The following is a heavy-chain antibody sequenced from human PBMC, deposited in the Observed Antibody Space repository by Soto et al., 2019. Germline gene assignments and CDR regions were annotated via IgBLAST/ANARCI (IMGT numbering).Heavy chain of an antibody. CDR3: ARDFLNLRSCAQLDP. D-gene: IGHD3-16*01. Sequence: QVQLVQSGAEVKKPGSSVKVSCKASGGTFSSYTISWVRQAPGQGLEWMGRIIPILGIANYAQKFQGRVTITADKSTSTAYMELSSLRSEDTAVYYCARDFLNLRSCAQLDPWGQGTLVTVSS. CDR2: IIPILGIA. CDR1: GGTFSSYT. J-gene: IGHJ5*02. V-gene: IGHV1-69*08.